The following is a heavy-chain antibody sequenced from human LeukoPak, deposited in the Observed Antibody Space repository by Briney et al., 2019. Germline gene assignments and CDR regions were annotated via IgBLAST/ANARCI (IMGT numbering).Heavy chain of an antibody. CDR2: INAGNGNT. CDR1: GYTFTSYA. Sequence: ASVKVSCKASGYTFTSYAMHWVRQARGQRLEWMGWINAGNGNTKYSQKFQGRGTITRDTSASTAYMELSSLRSEDTTVYYCARYSSSWNYFDYWGQGTLVTVSS. CDR3: ARYSSSWNYFDY. V-gene: IGHV1-3*01. J-gene: IGHJ4*02. D-gene: IGHD6-13*01.